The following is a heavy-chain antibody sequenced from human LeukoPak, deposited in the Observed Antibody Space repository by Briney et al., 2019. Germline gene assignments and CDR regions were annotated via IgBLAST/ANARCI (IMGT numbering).Heavy chain of an antibody. Sequence: GGSLRLSCAASGFSFSSYSMNWVRQGPGKGLEWVSSVSSSSSYIYYADSVKGRFTISRDNAKNSLYLQMNSLRAEDTAVYYCASGYDFWSGYYPNNYWGQGTLVTVSS. V-gene: IGHV3-21*01. CDR3: ASGYDFWSGYYPNNY. D-gene: IGHD3-3*01. J-gene: IGHJ4*02. CDR2: VSSSSSYI. CDR1: GFSFSSYS.